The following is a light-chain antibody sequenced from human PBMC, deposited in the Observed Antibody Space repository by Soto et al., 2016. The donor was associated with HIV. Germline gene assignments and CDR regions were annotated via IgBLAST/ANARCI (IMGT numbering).Light chain of an antibody. CDR3: MQGTHWPWT. CDR2: RVS. V-gene: IGKV2-30*02. J-gene: IGKJ1*01. CDR1: QSLIHSDGNTY. Sequence: DVVLTQSPLSLSVTLGQPASISCRSSQSLIHSDGNTYLNWFHQRPGQSPRRLIYRVSNRDSGVPDRFSASGSGTDFTLKVSRVEAEDVGVYYCMQGTHWPWTFGQGTKVEIK.